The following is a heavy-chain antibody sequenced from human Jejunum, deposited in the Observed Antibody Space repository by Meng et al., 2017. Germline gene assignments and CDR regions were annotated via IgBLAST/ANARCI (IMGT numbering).Heavy chain of an antibody. CDR1: GERVPCNRAT. J-gene: IGHJ1*01. CDR3: ARDDISVYFQQ. Sequence: PGLVNPSPTPPLTCAIAGERVPCNRATWNWIRQSPSRGLAWLGSTYYRSKWYNDYAVAVKGRITINPDTSKNQFSLQLNSLTPEDTAVYYCARDDISVYFQQWGQGTLVTVSS. CDR2: TYYRSKWYN. V-gene: IGHV6-1*01.